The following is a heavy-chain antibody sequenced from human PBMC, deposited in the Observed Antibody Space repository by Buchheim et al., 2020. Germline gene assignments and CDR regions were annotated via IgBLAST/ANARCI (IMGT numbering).Heavy chain of an antibody. V-gene: IGHV4-59*01. CDR2: IYYSGST. Sequence: QQQLQESGPGLVKPSETLSLTCTVSGGSISSYYWSWIRQPPGKGLEWIGYIYYSGSTNYNPSLKSRVTISVDTSKNQFSLKLSSVTAADTAVYYCARVERFLGMDVWGQGTT. J-gene: IGHJ6*02. CDR3: ARVERFLGMDV. CDR1: GGSISSYY. D-gene: IGHD3-3*01.